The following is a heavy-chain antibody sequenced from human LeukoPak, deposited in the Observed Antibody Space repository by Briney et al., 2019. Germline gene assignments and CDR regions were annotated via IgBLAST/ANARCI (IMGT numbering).Heavy chain of an antibody. V-gene: IGHV3-49*03. CDR2: IRSKAYGGTT. J-gene: IGHJ4*02. Sequence: GGSLRLSCTASGFTFGDYAMSWFRQAPGKGLEWVGFIRSKAYGGTTEYAASVKGRFTISRDDSKSIAYLQMNSLKTEDTAVYYCTRLPSKFVHYYDSSGYLSFFDYWGQGTLVTVSS. CDR1: GFTFGDYA. CDR3: TRLPSKFVHYYDSSGYLSFFDY. D-gene: IGHD3-22*01.